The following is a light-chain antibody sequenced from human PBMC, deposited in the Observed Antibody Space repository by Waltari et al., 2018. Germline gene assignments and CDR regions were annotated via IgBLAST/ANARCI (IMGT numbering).Light chain of an antibody. J-gene: IGLJ3*02. CDR3: QTGGHGTWV. CDR1: SGYSSNV. CDR2: VNSGGSH. Sequence: LVLTQSPSASASLGASVKLTCTLSSGYSSNVIAWLQQQPGKGPRYFMKVNSGGSHRKGDDIPVRFSASNSGTECYLTISSLQSEDEADYYCQTGGHGTWVFGGGTKLTVL. V-gene: IGLV4-69*01.